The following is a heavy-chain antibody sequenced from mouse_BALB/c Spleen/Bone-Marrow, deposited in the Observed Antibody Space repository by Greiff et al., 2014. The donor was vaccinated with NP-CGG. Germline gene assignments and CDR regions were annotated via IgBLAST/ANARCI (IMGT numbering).Heavy chain of an antibody. J-gene: IGHJ3*01. V-gene: IGHV14-3*02. Sequence: EVKLVESGAELVKPGASVKLSCTASGFNIKDTYMHWVKQRPEQGLEWIGRIDPANGNTKYDPKFQGMATITADTSSNTAYLQLSSLTSEDTAVYYCARNGNYGAWFAYWGQGTLVTVSA. D-gene: IGHD2-1*01. CDR3: ARNGNYGAWFAY. CDR2: IDPANGNT. CDR1: GFNIKDTY.